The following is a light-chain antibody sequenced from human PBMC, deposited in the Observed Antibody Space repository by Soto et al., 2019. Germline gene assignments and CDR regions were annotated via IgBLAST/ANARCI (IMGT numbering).Light chain of an antibody. CDR3: QQYYDWPIT. CDR1: QGISTL. Sequence: EIVLTQSPATLSVSPGERATLFCRASQGISTLLAWYQQKPGQAPRLLIYAASTRAAGIPARFSGSGSGTELILTISSLPSQDFSSSYCQQYYDWPITFGQGTRLEIK. CDR2: AAS. V-gene: IGKV3-15*01. J-gene: IGKJ5*01.